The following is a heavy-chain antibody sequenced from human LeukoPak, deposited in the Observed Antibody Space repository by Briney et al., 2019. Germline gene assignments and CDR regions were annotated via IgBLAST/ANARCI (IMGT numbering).Heavy chain of an antibody. V-gene: IGHV5-51*01. D-gene: IGHD4-23*01. CDR2: ICPGDSDT. J-gene: IGHJ4*02. CDR1: GYGFSSYW. Sequence: GESLKISCKGSGYGFSSYWIGWVRQMPGKGLEYMGIICPGDSDTRYSQSFQGQVTISADKSITTAYLQWSSLKASDTAMYYCARHTTVGGSLRFDYWGQGTLVTVSS. CDR3: ARHTTVGGSLRFDY.